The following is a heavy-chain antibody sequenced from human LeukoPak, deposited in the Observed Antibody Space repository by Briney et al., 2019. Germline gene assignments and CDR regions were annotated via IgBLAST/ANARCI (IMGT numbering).Heavy chain of an antibody. D-gene: IGHD5-24*01. CDR2: ISSSGGST. J-gene: IGHJ4*02. CDR1: GFTFSSYA. CDR3: AKDPYGYNSSYFDY. V-gene: IGHV3-23*01. Sequence: AGGSRRLSCAASGFTFSSYAMSWVRQAPGKGLEWVSAISSSGGSTYYADSVKGRFTISRDNSKNTLYLQMNSLRVEDTAVYYCAKDPYGYNSSYFDYWGQGTLGTVSS.